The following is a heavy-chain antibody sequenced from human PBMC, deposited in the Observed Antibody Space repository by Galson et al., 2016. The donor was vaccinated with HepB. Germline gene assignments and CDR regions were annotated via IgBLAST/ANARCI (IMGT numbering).Heavy chain of an antibody. Sequence: SLRLSCAASGFTLSDYGIHWVRQAPGKGLEWVAVIWYDGSIKFPADSVKGRLTVPRDNSKNTVSLQMDSLRAEDTAVYYCARSTSPHTALDPWGQGTLVTVCS. J-gene: IGHJ5*02. V-gene: IGHV3-33*01. CDR2: IWYDGSIK. CDR3: ARSTSPHTALDP. CDR1: GFTLSDYG. D-gene: IGHD5-18*01.